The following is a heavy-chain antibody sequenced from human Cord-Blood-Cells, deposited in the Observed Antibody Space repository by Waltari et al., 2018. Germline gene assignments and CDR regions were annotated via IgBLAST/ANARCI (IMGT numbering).Heavy chain of an antibody. V-gene: IGHV1-2*06. CDR3: ARVQCSGGSCYYYYGMDV. CDR2: INPNSGGT. CDR1: GYTFTGYY. Sequence: QVQLVQSGAEVKKPGASVKVSCKDSGYTFTGYYMHWVRQAPGQGLEWMGRINPNSGGTNYAQKFQGRVTMTRDTSISTAYMELSRLRSDDTAVYYCARVQCSGGSCYYYYGMDVWGQGTTVTVSS. J-gene: IGHJ6*02. D-gene: IGHD2-15*01.